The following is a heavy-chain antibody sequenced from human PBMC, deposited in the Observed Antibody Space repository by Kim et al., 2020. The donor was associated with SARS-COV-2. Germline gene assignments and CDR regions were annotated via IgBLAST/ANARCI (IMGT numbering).Heavy chain of an antibody. J-gene: IGHJ6*01. Sequence: SETLYLTCTVSGGSISSSSYYWGWIRQPPGKGLEWIGSIYYSGSTYYNPSLKSRVTISVDTSKNQFSLKLSSVTAADTAVYYCASGQLERRTYYGMDVWG. V-gene: IGHV4-39*07. CDR3: ASGQLERRTYYGMDV. D-gene: IGHD1-1*01. CDR2: IYYSGST. CDR1: GGSISSSSYY.